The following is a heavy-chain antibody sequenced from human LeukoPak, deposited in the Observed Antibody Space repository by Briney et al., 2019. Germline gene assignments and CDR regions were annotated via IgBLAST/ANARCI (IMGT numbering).Heavy chain of an antibody. Sequence: ASVKVSCKASGSTFTDYYMHWVRQAPGQGLEWMGWINPNSGGTNFAQKFQGRVTMTRDTSISTAYMELNRLRSDDTAVYYCARAGRYNWNELYFDYWGQGTLVTVSS. J-gene: IGHJ4*02. CDR2: INPNSGGT. CDR3: ARAGRYNWNELYFDY. V-gene: IGHV1-2*02. CDR1: GSTFTDYY. D-gene: IGHD1-1*01.